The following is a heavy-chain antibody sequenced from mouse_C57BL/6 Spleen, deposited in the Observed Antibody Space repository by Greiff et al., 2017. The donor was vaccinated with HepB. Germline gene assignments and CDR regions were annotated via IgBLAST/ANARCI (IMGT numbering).Heavy chain of an antibody. CDR1: GFTFTDYY. V-gene: IGHV7-3*01. J-gene: IGHJ1*03. D-gene: IGHD2-5*01. CDR3: ARFLYYSNYVDWYFDV. CDR2: IRNKANGYTT. Sequence: EVMLVESGGGLVQPGGSLSLSCAASGFTFTDYYMSWVRQPPGKALEWLGFIRNKANGYTTEYSASVQGRFTISRDNSQSILYLQMNALRAEYSATYYFARFLYYSNYVDWYFDVWGTGTTVTVSS.